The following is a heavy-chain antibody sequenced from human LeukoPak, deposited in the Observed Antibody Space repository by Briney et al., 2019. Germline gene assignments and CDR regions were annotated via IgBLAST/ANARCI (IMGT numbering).Heavy chain of an antibody. CDR2: IYPGDSDT. V-gene: IGHV5-51*01. CDR1: GSRFTSYW. Sequence: GGSLKISGKGSGSRFTSYWIGWVRQMPGKGLGGMGIIYPGDSDTRYSPSCQGQVTISADKSISTAYLQWSSLKASDTAMYYCAHSSSWSSAFDIWGQGTMVTVSS. CDR3: AHSSSWSSAFDI. J-gene: IGHJ3*02. D-gene: IGHD6-13*01.